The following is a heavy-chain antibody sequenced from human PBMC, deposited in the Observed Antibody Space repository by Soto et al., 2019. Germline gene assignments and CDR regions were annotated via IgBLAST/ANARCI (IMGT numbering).Heavy chain of an antibody. D-gene: IGHD5-12*01. J-gene: IGHJ6*02. Sequence: QVQVVESGGGVVQAGRSLRLSGEVSGFTFSRYGMHWVRQAPGKGLEWVAFRWYDGSNKNYGDSPKGRFTVSRADLTNTVYLQMKSRRAKDTAVDYCAIDLKLVDIVSIIFHQYSFSGMDVWGQGTTVTVSS. V-gene: IGHV3-33*01. CDR2: RWYDGSNK. CDR3: AIDLKLVDIVSIIFHQYSFSGMDV. CDR1: GFTFSRYG.